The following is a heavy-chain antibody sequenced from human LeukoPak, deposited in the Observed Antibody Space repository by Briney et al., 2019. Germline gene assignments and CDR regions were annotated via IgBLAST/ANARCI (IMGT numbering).Heavy chain of an antibody. V-gene: IGHV3-11*04. Sequence: PGGSLRLSCAASGFIFSDYYMSWIRQAPGKGLEWVSYIGSSGGTIFYADSLKGRFTISRDNAKNSLYLQMNSLRAEDTAVYYCARGLDSSSWLPLDYWGQGTLVTVSS. J-gene: IGHJ4*02. CDR3: ARGLDSSSWLPLDY. CDR2: IGSSGGTI. D-gene: IGHD6-13*01. CDR1: GFIFSDYY.